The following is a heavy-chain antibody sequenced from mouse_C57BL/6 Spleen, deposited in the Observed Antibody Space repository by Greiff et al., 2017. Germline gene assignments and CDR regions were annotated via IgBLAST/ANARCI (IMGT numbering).Heavy chain of an antibody. CDR3: TRSGGNYVHY. V-gene: IGHV1-15*01. Sequence: QVQLQQSGAELVRPGASVTLSCKASGYTFTDYEMHWVKQTPVHGLEWIGAIDPETGGTAYNQKFKGKAILTADKSSSTAYMELRSLTSEDSAVYYCTRSGGNYVHYWGQGTTLTVSS. D-gene: IGHD2-1*01. CDR1: GYTFTDYE. CDR2: IDPETGGT. J-gene: IGHJ2*01.